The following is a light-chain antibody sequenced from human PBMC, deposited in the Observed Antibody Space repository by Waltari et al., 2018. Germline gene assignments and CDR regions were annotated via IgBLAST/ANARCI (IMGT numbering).Light chain of an antibody. Sequence: QSALTQPASVSGSPGQSISISCTGTSSDVGVYNYVPWYQQYPGKAPKLRIYEVSNRPSGVSNRFSGSKSDNTASLTISGLQAEDEADYYCSSYTSSSTWVFGGGTKLTVL. J-gene: IGLJ3*02. CDR1: SSDVGVYNY. V-gene: IGLV2-14*01. CDR2: EVS. CDR3: SSYTSSSTWV.